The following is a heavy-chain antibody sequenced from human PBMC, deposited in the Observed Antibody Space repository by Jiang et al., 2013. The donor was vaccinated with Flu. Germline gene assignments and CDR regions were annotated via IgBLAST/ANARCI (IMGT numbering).Heavy chain of an antibody. D-gene: IGHD4-23*01. Sequence: SQSLSLRCNVSGGSISGGFYWSWIRQHPGKGLEWIGYIYYSGSTYYNPSLKSRISISVDTSKNQFSLNLNSVTAADTAVYYCARDLRGYGGFDYWGQGTLVTVSS. CDR3: ARDLRGYGGFDY. CDR1: GGSISGGFY. CDR2: IYYSGST. J-gene: IGHJ4*02. V-gene: IGHV4-31*03.